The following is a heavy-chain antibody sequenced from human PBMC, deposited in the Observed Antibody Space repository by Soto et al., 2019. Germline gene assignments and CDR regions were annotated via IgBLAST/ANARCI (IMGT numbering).Heavy chain of an antibody. J-gene: IGHJ4*02. Sequence: QVQLVESGGGVVQPGRSLRLSCAASGFTFSNYALHWVRQAPGKGLEWVAVISDDGSNKYYADSVKGRFTISRDNSKNTRYLQMNSLRAEDTAVYYCARDRFASSWSYFDYWGQGTPVTVSS. D-gene: IGHD6-13*01. CDR3: ARDRFASSWSYFDY. CDR1: GFTFSNYA. CDR2: ISDDGSNK. V-gene: IGHV3-30-3*01.